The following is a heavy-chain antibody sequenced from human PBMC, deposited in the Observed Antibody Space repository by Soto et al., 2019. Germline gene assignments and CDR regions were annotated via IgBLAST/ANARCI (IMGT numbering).Heavy chain of an antibody. D-gene: IGHD6-19*01. CDR2: ITESGDST. CDR3: FGGSGWQSYFDP. J-gene: IGHJ5*02. Sequence: SGGSLRLSCAASGFSFKNYAVSWVRQAPGKGRTWVSGITESGDSTIYADSVKCRFTISRDNSKNTLYLEVHSLRADDTAVYSCFGGSGWQSYFDPCGQPILVTVSS. CDR1: GFSFKNYA. V-gene: IGHV3-23*01.